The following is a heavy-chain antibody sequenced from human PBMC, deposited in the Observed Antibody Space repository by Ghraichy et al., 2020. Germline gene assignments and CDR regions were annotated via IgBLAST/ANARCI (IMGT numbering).Heavy chain of an antibody. J-gene: IGHJ3*01. CDR3: ARWSRGFDF. CDR2: INQDGSEK. V-gene: IGHV3-7*01. CDR1: GFTFSSYW. Sequence: LSLTCAASGFTFSSYWMGWVRQAPGKGLEWVANINQDGSEKYYVDSVKGRFTLSRDHAKNSLYLQMNSLRAEDTAVYYCARWSRGFDFWGQGTMVTVPS.